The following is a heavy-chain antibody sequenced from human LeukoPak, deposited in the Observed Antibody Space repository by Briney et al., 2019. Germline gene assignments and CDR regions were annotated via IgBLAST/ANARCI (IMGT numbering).Heavy chain of an antibody. CDR2: IKRDGSDT. V-gene: IGHV3-7*01. Sequence: GGSLRLSCAASGFAFSSYWMSWVRQAPGKGLEWVANIKRDGSDTSYVDSVKGRFTISRDNAKNSLYLQLNSLRAEDTAVYYCARDANYYDSRGENYLNCWGQGTLVTVSS. CDR3: ARDANYYDSRGENYLNC. J-gene: IGHJ4*02. CDR1: GFAFSSYW. D-gene: IGHD3-22*01.